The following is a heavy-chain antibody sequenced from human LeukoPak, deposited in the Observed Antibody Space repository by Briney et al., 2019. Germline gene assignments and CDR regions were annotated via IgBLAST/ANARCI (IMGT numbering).Heavy chain of an antibody. CDR3: ARELDLWFGELF. Sequence: SVKVSCKASGFTFTSSAMQWVRQARGQRLEWIGWIVVGSGNTNYAQKFQERVTITRDMSTSTAYMELGSLRSEDTAVYYCARELDLWFGELFWGQGTLVTVSS. D-gene: IGHD3-10*01. V-gene: IGHV1-58*02. CDR1: GFTFTSSA. CDR2: IVVGSGNT. J-gene: IGHJ4*02.